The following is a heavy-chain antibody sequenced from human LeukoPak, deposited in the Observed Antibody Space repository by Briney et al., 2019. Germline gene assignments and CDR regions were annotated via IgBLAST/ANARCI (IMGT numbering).Heavy chain of an antibody. J-gene: IGHJ4*02. CDR2: IHDSGTT. Sequence: SGTLSLTCAVSGASITSSHWWSWARQPPGKGLEWMGEIHDSGTTNYKPSLKRRATLSLAKSNNHIPQKLTSATAAATALYYCATYFYGDYATHYFDFWGQGTLVTVSS. D-gene: IGHD4-17*01. CDR1: GASITSSHW. V-gene: IGHV4-4*02. CDR3: ATYFYGDYATHYFDF.